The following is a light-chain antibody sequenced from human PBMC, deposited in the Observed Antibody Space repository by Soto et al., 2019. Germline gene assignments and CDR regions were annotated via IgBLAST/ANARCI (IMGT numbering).Light chain of an antibody. Sequence: EIVLTQSPGTLSLSPGERATLSCRASQSVTNNYLAWYQRKPGQPPRLLIYGTSYRSTDIPRRFSGSGSGTDFTLTITGLEPEDFAGYYCQQYGSSPPTFGQGTKVEIK. CDR2: GTS. CDR3: QQYGSSPPT. V-gene: IGKV3-20*01. J-gene: IGKJ1*01. CDR1: QSVTNNY.